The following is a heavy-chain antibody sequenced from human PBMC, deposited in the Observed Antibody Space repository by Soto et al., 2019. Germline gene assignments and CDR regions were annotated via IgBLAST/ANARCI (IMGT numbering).Heavy chain of an antibody. Sequence: EVQLVESGGGLVEPGGSLRLSYAASGFTFNSYTMNCVRQPPGKGLEWVSSISAGGRSIYYTDSLKGRSTVSRDNSKNSLYLQMNSLRVDDTAVYYCARSTPGNPFDIWGQGTMVTVSS. CDR1: GFTFNSYT. J-gene: IGHJ3*02. V-gene: IGHV3-21*01. CDR3: ARSTPGNPFDI. CDR2: ISAGGRSI. D-gene: IGHD3-10*01.